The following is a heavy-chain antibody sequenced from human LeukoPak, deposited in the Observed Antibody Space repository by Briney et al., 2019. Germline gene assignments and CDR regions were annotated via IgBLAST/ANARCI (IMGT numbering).Heavy chain of an antibody. J-gene: IGHJ4*02. V-gene: IGHV1-18*01. CDR1: GYTFTSYG. CDR3: ASSTVDTAMVTGLDY. D-gene: IGHD5-18*01. CDR2: ISAYNGNT. Sequence: ASVKVSFKASGYTFTSYGISWVRQAPGQGLEWMGWISAYNGNTNYAQKLQGRVTMTTDTSTSTAYMELRSLRSDDTAVYYCASSTVDTAMVTGLDYWGQGTLVTVSS.